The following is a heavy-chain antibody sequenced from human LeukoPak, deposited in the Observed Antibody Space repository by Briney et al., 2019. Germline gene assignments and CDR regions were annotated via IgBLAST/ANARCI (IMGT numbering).Heavy chain of an antibody. Sequence: GGSLRLSCAASGFTFSSYGMHWVRQAPGKGLEWVAVISFDGSNKYYADSVKGRFTISRDNPKNTLYLQMNSLRADDTAVYYCAKDIYCSGGSCYSGIDYWGQGTLVTVSS. CDR3: AKDIYCSGGSCYSGIDY. CDR2: ISFDGSNK. V-gene: IGHV3-30*18. D-gene: IGHD2-15*01. CDR1: GFTFSSYG. J-gene: IGHJ4*02.